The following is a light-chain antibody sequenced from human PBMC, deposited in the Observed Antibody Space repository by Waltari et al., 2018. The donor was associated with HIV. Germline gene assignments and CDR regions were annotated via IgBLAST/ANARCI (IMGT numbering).Light chain of an antibody. CDR1: QSISSN. CDR2: DAS. CDR3: QQRDNWPPLAT. J-gene: IGKJ3*01. V-gene: IGKV3-11*01. Sequence: EIVLTQSPATLSLSPGERATLSCRASQSISSNLAWYQQKPGQAPRLLIYDASNRATGIPVRFRGSGSGTDFTLTISSLEPEDFAVYYCQQRDNWPPLATFGPGTKVDI.